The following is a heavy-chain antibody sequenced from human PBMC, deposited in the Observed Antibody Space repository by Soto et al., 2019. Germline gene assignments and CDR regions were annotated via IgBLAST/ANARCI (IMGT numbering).Heavy chain of an antibody. D-gene: IGHD6-13*01. CDR1: GGSVSSGSYY. J-gene: IGHJ4*02. V-gene: IGHV4-61*01. CDR2: IYYSGST. Sequence: ETLSLTCTVSGGSVSSGSYYWSWIRQPPGKGLECIGYIYYSGSTNYNPSLKSRVTISVDTSKNQFSLKLSSVTAADTAVYYCARVSSSWGLVNYFDYWGRGALVTVSS. CDR3: ARVSSSWGLVNYFDY.